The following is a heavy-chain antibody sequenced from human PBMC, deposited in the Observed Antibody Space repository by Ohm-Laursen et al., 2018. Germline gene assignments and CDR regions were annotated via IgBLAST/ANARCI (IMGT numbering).Heavy chain of an antibody. CDR3: ASGTSGMDV. CDR1: GFTFSSYG. D-gene: IGHD1-26*01. V-gene: IGHV3-33*01. J-gene: IGHJ6*02. CDR2: IWYDGSSK. Sequence: SLRLPCSASGFTFSSYGMHWVRQAPGKGLEWVSVIWYDGSSKYYADSVKGRFTISRDNSKNTLYLQMNSLRAEDTAVYYCASGTSGMDVWDQGTTVTVSS.